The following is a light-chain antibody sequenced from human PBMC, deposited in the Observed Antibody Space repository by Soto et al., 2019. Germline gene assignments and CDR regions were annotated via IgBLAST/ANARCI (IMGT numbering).Light chain of an antibody. CDR1: SSDVDGYNY. J-gene: IGLJ1*01. CDR3: SSYTSSSNYV. Sequence: QSALTQPASVSGSPGQSITISCTGTSSDVDGYNYVSWYQQHPGKAPKLMIYEVSNRPSGVSNRFSGSKSGNTASLTISGLQAEDEADYYCSSYTSSSNYVFGTGTKLTVL. CDR2: EVS. V-gene: IGLV2-14*01.